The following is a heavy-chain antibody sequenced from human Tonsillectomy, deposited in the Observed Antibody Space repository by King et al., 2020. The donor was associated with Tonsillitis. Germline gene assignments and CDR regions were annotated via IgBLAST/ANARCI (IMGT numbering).Heavy chain of an antibody. V-gene: IGHV3-9*01. Sequence: QLVQSGGGLVQPGRSLRLSCVASGFTFDDYAMHWVRQAPGKGLEWVSGISWNSGDVAYGDSVKGRFTISRDDAKNSLYLEMSSLRTEDTAFYYCAKAKCSWGAAAGGTDFDHWGQGTLVTVSP. CDR3: AKAKCSWGAAAGGTDFDH. J-gene: IGHJ4*02. CDR1: GFTFDDYA. D-gene: IGHD6-13*01. CDR2: ISWNSGDV.